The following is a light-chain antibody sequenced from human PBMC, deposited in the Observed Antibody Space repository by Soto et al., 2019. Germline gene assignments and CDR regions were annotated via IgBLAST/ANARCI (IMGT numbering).Light chain of an antibody. CDR2: GAS. CDR1: QSVTGSY. J-gene: IGKJ1*01. CDR3: QQYGSSPRT. Sequence: IILTESPCTLSLSPGERATLSCRASQSVTGSYLAWYQLKPGQAPRLLIYGASGRATGIPDRFSGSGSGTDFTLTISRLDPEDFAVYFCQQYGSSPRTFGEGTKVDI. V-gene: IGKV3-20*01.